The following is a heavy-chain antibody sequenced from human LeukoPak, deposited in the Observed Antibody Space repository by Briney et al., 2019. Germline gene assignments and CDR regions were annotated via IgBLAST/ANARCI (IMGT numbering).Heavy chain of an antibody. D-gene: IGHD4-17*01. J-gene: IGHJ4*02. CDR3: ARDDYGGIDY. Sequence: GGSLRPSCAASEVTFSSYSMNWVRQAPGKGLEWVSSISSSSSYIYYADSVKGRFTISRDNAKNSLYLQMNSLRAEDTAVYYCARDDYGGIDYWGQGTLVTVSS. CDR2: ISSSSSYI. V-gene: IGHV3-21*01. CDR1: EVTFSSYS.